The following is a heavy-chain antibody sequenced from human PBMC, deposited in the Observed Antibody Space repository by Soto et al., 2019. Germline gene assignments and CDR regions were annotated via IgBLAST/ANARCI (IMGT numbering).Heavy chain of an antibody. CDR3: ARDPSGGRVGSLIDS. D-gene: IGHD3-16*01. CDR1: GFTFDSYS. CDR2: ISSSDTHI. V-gene: IGHV3-21*01. J-gene: IGHJ4*02. Sequence: GGSLRLSCAASGFTFDSYSMNWVRQAPGKGLEWVSSISSSDTHILYADSVKGRFAISRDNAKNSLYLQMNSLRVEDTAVYYCARDPSGGRVGSLIDSWGQGTLVTVSS.